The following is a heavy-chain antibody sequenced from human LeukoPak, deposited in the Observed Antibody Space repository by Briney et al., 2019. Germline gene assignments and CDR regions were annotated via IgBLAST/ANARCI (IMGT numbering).Heavy chain of an antibody. Sequence: PGGSLRLSCAASGFTFSSYEMNWVRQAPGKGLEWVSYISSSGSTIYYADSVKGRFTISRDNAKNSLYLQMNSLRAEDTAVYYCARERLPKATPPSYGMDVWGKGTTVTVSS. V-gene: IGHV3-48*03. J-gene: IGHJ6*04. CDR3: ARERLPKATPPSYGMDV. CDR1: GFTFSSYE. CDR2: ISSSGSTI.